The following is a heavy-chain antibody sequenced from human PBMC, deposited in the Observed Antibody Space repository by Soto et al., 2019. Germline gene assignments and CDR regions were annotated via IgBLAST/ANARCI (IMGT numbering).Heavy chain of an antibody. CDR2: TYYRSRWYN. Sequence: QVQLQEPGPGLVKPSQTLSLTCAISGDSVSSNSAAWNWIRLSPSRGLEWLARTYYRSRWYNDYAVPVRSRISVNPDTSKNQFSLQLTSVTPEDTAVYYCAGTTSHQWYYMDVWGKGTTVTVSS. CDR3: AGTTSHQWYYMDV. J-gene: IGHJ6*03. V-gene: IGHV6-1*01. D-gene: IGHD1-7*01. CDR1: GDSVSSNSAA.